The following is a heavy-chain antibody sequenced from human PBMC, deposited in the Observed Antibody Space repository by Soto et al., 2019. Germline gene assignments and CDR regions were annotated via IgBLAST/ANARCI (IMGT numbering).Heavy chain of an antibody. CDR2: INHSGST. Sequence: QVQLQQWGAGLLKPSETLSLTCAVYGGSFIGYYWSWIRQPPGKGLEWIGEINHSGSTNYNPSLKSRVTISVDTSKNQFSLKLSSVTASDTAVYYCARAALWFGEFAAGFDIWGQGTMVTVSS. D-gene: IGHD3-10*01. CDR3: ARAALWFGEFAAGFDI. V-gene: IGHV4-34*01. CDR1: GGSFIGYY. J-gene: IGHJ3*02.